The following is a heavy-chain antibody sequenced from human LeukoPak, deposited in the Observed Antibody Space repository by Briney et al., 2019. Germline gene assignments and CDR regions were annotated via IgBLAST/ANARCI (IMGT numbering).Heavy chain of an antibody. CDR2: IKQDGSEK. D-gene: IGHD3-9*01. CDR1: GFTFSSYW. Sequence: GSLRLSCAASGFTFSSYWMSWVRQAPGKGLEWVANIKQDGSEKYYVDSVKGRFTISRDNAKNSLYLQMNSLRAEDTAAYYCARIPILTATNLPDYWGQGTLVTVSS. V-gene: IGHV3-7*01. J-gene: IGHJ4*02. CDR3: ARIPILTATNLPDY.